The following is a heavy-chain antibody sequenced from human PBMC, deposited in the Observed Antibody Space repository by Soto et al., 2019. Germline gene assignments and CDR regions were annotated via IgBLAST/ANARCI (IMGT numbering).Heavy chain of an antibody. Sequence: SVKVSCKASGGTFSSYAISRVRQAPGQGLEWMGGIIPIFGTANYAQKFQGRVTITADKSTSTAYMELSSLRSEDTAVYYCARGTLRFLEWLSRPYYYYYGMDVWGQGTTVTVSS. J-gene: IGHJ6*02. CDR2: IIPIFGTA. D-gene: IGHD3-3*01. CDR3: ARGTLRFLEWLSRPYYYYYGMDV. CDR1: GGTFSSYA. V-gene: IGHV1-69*06.